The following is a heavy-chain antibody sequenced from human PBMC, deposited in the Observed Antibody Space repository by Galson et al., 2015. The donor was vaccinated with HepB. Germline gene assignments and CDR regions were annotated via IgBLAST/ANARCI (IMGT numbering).Heavy chain of an antibody. Sequence: SLRLSCAASGITFTFYAMTWVRQAPGKGLEWVSSITGEGSGTYYADSVKGRFTISRDNSKNTLYLQMNSLRAEDTAVYYCAKERDVSSGWVRGNFDIWGQGTMVTVSS. CDR1: GITFTFYA. V-gene: IGHV3-23*01. J-gene: IGHJ3*02. D-gene: IGHD6-19*01. CDR3: AKERDVSSGWVRGNFDI. CDR2: ITGEGSGT.